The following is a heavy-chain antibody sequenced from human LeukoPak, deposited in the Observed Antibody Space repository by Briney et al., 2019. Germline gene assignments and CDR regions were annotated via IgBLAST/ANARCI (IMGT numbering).Heavy chain of an antibody. CDR3: ARGPITTRSHFDY. D-gene: IGHD3-22*01. CDR1: GGTFSSYA. Sequence: SVKVSCKASGGTFSSYAISWVRQAPGQGLEWMGGIIPIFATANYAQKFQGRVTITADESTSTAYMELSSLRSEDTAVYYCARGPITTRSHFDYWGQGTLVTVSS. V-gene: IGHV1-69*13. CDR2: IIPIFATA. J-gene: IGHJ4*02.